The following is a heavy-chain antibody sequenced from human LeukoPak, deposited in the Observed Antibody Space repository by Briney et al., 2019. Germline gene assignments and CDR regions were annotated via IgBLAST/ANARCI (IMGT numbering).Heavy chain of an antibody. CDR1: GFTFSTYW. D-gene: IGHD3-3*01. Sequence: GGSLRLSCAASGFTFSTYWMSWVRQAPGKELEWVANIKQDGSEQYYVDSVKGRFTISRDNAKNSLYLQMNTLRPEDTAVYYCARERQNKDFWSGGDYWGQGTLVTVSS. CDR2: IKQDGSEQ. J-gene: IGHJ4*02. CDR3: ARERQNKDFWSGGDY. V-gene: IGHV3-7*01.